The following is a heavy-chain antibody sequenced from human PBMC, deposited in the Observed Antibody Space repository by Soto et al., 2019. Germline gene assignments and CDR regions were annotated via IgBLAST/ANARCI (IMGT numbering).Heavy chain of an antibody. J-gene: IGHJ4*01. V-gene: IGHV3-23*01. CDR2: ISGSGDGT. CDR1: GFSFRSYV. Sequence: EVQLLESGGGLVQPGGSLRLSCVASGFSFRSYVMTWVRQAPGKGLEWVSAISGSGDGTYYADSVRGRFTISRDNSKNTLYLQMNSLRAEDTAVYYCPKRGCSGGNCYSVPYFDYWGRGTLVTVSP. CDR3: PKRGCSGGNCYSVPYFDY. D-gene: IGHD2-15*01.